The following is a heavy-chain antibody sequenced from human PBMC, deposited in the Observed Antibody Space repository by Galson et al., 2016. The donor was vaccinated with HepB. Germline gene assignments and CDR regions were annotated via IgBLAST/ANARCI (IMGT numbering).Heavy chain of an antibody. D-gene: IGHD5-24*01. V-gene: IGHV3-74*01. CDR1: GFTFSTYW. J-gene: IGHJ4*02. CDR3: ARDRDARPYDY. CDR2: IGTDGRS. Sequence: SLRLSCAASGFTFSTYWMHWVRQAPGKGLEWVSRIGTDGRSNYADSVKGRFTISRDNSKNTLYLQMSSLRAEDTAIYYCARDRDARPYDYWGQGTPVIVSS.